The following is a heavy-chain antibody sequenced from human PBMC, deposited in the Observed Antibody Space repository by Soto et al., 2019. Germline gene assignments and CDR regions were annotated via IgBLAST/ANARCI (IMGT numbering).Heavy chain of an antibody. Sequence: QVQLVQSGAEVKKPGSSVKVSCKASGGTFSSYTISWVRQAPGQGLEWMGRIIPILGIANYAQKFQGRVTLTADKSTSTAYMELSSLRSEDTAVYYCARGTVTTSDAFDIWGQGTMVTVSS. CDR2: IIPILGIA. J-gene: IGHJ3*02. D-gene: IGHD4-4*01. V-gene: IGHV1-69*02. CDR1: GGTFSSYT. CDR3: ARGTVTTSDAFDI.